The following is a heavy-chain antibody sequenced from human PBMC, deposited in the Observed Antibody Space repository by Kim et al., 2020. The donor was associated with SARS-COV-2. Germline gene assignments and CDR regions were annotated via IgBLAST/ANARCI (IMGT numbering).Heavy chain of an antibody. D-gene: IGHD4-17*01. Sequence: SETLSLTCAVYGGSFSGYYWSWIRQPPGKGLEWIGEINHSGSTNYNPSLKSRVTISVDTSKNQFSLKLSSVTAADTAVYYCARGVGSYGDYVHPRARHFDYWGQGTLVTVSS. V-gene: IGHV4-34*01. J-gene: IGHJ4*02. CDR1: GGSFSGYY. CDR3: ARGVGSYGDYVHPRARHFDY. CDR2: INHSGST.